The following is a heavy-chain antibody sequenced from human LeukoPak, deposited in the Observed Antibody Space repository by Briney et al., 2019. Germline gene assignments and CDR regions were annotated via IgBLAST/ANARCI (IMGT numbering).Heavy chain of an antibody. D-gene: IGHD4-23*01. CDR2: ISYDGSNK. CDR3: ARDLRVVTHYFDY. V-gene: IGHV3-30-3*01. Sequence: GRSLRPSCAASGFTFSSYAMHWVRQAPGKGLEWVAVISYDGSNKYYADSVKGRFTISRDNSKNTLYLQMNSLRAEDTAVYYCARDLRVVTHYFDYWGQGTLVTVSS. J-gene: IGHJ4*02. CDR1: GFTFSSYA.